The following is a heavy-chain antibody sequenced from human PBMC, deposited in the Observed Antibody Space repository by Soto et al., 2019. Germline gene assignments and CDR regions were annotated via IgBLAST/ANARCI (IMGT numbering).Heavy chain of an antibody. J-gene: IGHJ4*02. CDR1: GFTVSSNY. CDR3: ASSSGYYRYYFDY. Sequence: PGGSLRLSCAASGFTVSSNYMSWVRQAPGKGLEWVSVIYSGGSTYYADSVKGRFTISRDNSKNTLYLQMNSLRAEDTAVYYCASSSGYYRYYFDYWGQGTLVTVSS. V-gene: IGHV3-53*01. D-gene: IGHD3-22*01. CDR2: IYSGGST.